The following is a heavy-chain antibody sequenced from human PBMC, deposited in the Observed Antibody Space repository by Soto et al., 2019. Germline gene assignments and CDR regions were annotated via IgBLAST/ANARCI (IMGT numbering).Heavy chain of an antibody. D-gene: IGHD4-17*01. Sequence: EVQLLESGGGLVQPGGSLRLSCAASGFTFSSYAMSWVRQAPGKGLEWVSAISGSGGSTYYADSVKGRFTISRDNSENTLYLQMNSLRAEDTAVYYCAKELTQIYGESLFDYFDYWVQGTLVTVSS. V-gene: IGHV3-23*01. CDR1: GFTFSSYA. CDR2: ISGSGGST. J-gene: IGHJ4*02. CDR3: AKELTQIYGESLFDYFDY.